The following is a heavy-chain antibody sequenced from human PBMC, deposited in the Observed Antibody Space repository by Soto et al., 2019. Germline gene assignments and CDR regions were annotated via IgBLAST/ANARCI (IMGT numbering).Heavy chain of an antibody. CDR1: CSSISNYY. CDR3: ARQATGYYYGWFDS. CDR2: IYYSGST. J-gene: IGHJ5*01. Sequence: SETLSLSYTFSCSSISNYYWSWIRQPPGKGLEWIGYIYYSGSTNYNPSLKSRVTISVDTSKNQFSLKLSSVTAAATAVYFCARQATGYYYGWFDSWG. V-gene: IGHV4-59*08. D-gene: IGHD3-22*01.